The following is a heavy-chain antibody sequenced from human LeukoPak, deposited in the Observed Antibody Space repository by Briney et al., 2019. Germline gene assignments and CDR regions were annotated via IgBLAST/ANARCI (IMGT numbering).Heavy chain of an antibody. J-gene: IGHJ4*02. CDR3: ASVSRPAAAGMVSPSDY. CDR1: GFTFSSYS. Sequence: GGSLRLSCAASGFTFSSYSMNWVRQAPGKGLEWVSSISSSSSYIYYADSVKGRFTISRDNAKNSLYLQMNSLRAEDTAVYYCASVSRPAAAGMVSPSDYWGQGTLVTVSS. D-gene: IGHD6-13*01. CDR2: ISSSSSYI. V-gene: IGHV3-21*01.